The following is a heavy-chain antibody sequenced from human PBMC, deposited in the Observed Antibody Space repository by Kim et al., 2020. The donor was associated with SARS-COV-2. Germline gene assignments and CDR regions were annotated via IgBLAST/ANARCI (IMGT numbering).Heavy chain of an antibody. CDR1: GFTFSSYA. Sequence: GGSLRLSCAASGFTFSSYAMSWVRQAPGKGLEWVSAISGSGGSTYYADSVKGRFTISRDNSKNTLYLQMNSLRAEDTAVYYCAKVGGYCSSTSCQSYYYYYGMDVWGQGTTVTVSS. D-gene: IGHD2-2*01. CDR2: ISGSGGST. CDR3: AKVGGYCSSTSCQSYYYYYGMDV. V-gene: IGHV3-23*01. J-gene: IGHJ6*02.